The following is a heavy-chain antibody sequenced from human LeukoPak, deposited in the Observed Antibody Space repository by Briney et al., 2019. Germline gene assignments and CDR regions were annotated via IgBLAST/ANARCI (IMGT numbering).Heavy chain of an antibody. J-gene: IGHJ4*02. V-gene: IGHV4-34*01. CDR3: ARPRYSSSSPYDY. CDR2: INHSGST. CDR1: GGSFSGCY. Sequence: SETLSLTCAVYGGSFSGCYWSWIRQPPGKGLEWIGEINHSGSTNYNPSLKSRVTISVDTSKNQFSLKLSSVTVADTAVYYCARPRYSSSSPYDYWGQGTLVTVSS. D-gene: IGHD6-6*01.